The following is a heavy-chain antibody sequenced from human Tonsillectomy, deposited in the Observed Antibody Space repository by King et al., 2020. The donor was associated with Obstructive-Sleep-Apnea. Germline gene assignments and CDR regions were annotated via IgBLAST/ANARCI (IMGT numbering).Heavy chain of an antibody. V-gene: IGHV3-30-3*01. CDR1: GFTFSSYA. D-gene: IGHD3-10*01. J-gene: IGHJ3*02. Sequence: VQLVESGGGVVQPGRSLRLSCAASGFTFSSYAMHWVRQAPGKGLEWVAVISYDGSNKYYADSVKGRFTISRDNSKNTLYLQMNSRRAEDTAVYYCARDGPLLWFGESQGAFDIWGQGTMVTVSS. CDR2: ISYDGSNK. CDR3: ARDGPLLWFGESQGAFDI.